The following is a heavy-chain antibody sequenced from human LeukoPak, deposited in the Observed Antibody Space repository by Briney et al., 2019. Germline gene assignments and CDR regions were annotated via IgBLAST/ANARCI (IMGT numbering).Heavy chain of an antibody. CDR1: GYSFTSYW. J-gene: IGHJ5*02. CDR2: IYPDDSET. Sequence: RGESLQISCKGSGYSFTSYWIGWVRQMPGKGLEWMGIIYPDDSETRYSPSFQGQVTISADKSINTAYLHWSSLKASDTAMYYCARDPSGDGYRNWFDPWGQGTLVTVSS. V-gene: IGHV5-51*01. CDR3: ARDPSGDGYRNWFDP. D-gene: IGHD5-24*01.